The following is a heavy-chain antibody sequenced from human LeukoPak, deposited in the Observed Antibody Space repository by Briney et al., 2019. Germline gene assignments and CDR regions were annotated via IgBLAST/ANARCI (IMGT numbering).Heavy chain of an antibody. J-gene: IGHJ3*02. D-gene: IGHD6-13*01. CDR1: GFTFSSYW. CDR2: INTDGSST. CDR3: ARVRAATGTYAFDI. V-gene: IGHV3-74*01. Sequence: GSLRLSCAASGFTFSSYWMHWVRQAPGKGLVWVSRINTDGSSTTYADSVKGRFTISRDNAKNTLYLQMNSLRAEDTAVYYCARVRAATGTYAFDIWGQGTMVTVSS.